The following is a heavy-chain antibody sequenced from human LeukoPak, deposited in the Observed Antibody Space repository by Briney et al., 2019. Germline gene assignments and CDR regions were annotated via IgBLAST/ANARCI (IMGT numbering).Heavy chain of an antibody. CDR2: ISAYNGNT. J-gene: IGHJ4*01. CDR1: GYTFTSYG. D-gene: IGHD3-10*01. V-gene: IGHV1-18*01. CDR3: ARGKLYNYGAGSQDRNFDY. Sequence: GASVKVSCKASGYTFTSYGISWVRQAPGQGLEWMGWISAYNGNTNYAQKLQGRVTTTTDTSTSTAYMELRSLRSDDTAVYYCARGKLYNYGAGSQDRNFDYWGHRNLVTVSS.